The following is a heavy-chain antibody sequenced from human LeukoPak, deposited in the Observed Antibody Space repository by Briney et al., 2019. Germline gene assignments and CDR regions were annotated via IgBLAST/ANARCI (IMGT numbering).Heavy chain of an antibody. CDR1: GGTFISYA. CDR3: ARDGLGNYGMDV. D-gene: IGHD7-27*01. J-gene: IGHJ6*02. CDR2: IIPIFGIA. V-gene: IGHV1-69*04. Sequence: SVKVSCKASGGTFISYAISWVRQAPGQGLEWMGRIIPIFGIANYAQKFQGRVTITADKSTSTAYMELSSLRSEDTAVYYCARDGLGNYGMDVWGQGTTVTVSS.